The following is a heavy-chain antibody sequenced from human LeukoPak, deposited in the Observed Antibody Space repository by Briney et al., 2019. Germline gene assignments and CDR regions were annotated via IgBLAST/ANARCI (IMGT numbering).Heavy chain of an antibody. CDR1: VYTFTSSG. CDR3: AREDGHPDYDSSGYYWGY. D-gene: IGHD3-22*01. Sequence: ASLKVSCKASVYTFTSSGISWVRQAPGHGLEWMGWISAYNGNTYYAQKLQGRVTMTTDTSTSTAYMELRSLRSDDTAVYYCAREDGHPDYDSSGYYWGYWGQGTLVTVSS. V-gene: IGHV1-18*01. CDR2: ISAYNGNT. J-gene: IGHJ4*02.